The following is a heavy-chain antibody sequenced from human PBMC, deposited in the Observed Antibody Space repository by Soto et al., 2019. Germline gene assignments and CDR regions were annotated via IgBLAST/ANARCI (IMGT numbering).Heavy chain of an antibody. Sequence: SETLSLTCTVSGGSISSSSYYWGWIRQPPGKGLEWIGSIYYSGSTYYNPSLKSRVTISVDTSKNQFSLKLSSVTAADTAVYYCFGYSSGRYYYYMDVWGKGTTVTVSS. V-gene: IGHV4-39*01. CDR3: FGYSSGRYYYYMDV. CDR2: IYYSGST. CDR1: GGSISSSSYY. J-gene: IGHJ6*03. D-gene: IGHD6-19*01.